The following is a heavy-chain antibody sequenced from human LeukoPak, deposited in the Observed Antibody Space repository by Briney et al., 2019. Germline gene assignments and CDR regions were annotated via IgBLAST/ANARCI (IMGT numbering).Heavy chain of an antibody. CDR3: ARFTSPGIAAAGT. CDR2: TSSNSNTI. J-gene: IGHJ5*02. V-gene: IGHV3-48*01. D-gene: IGHD6-13*01. CDR1: GFTFSSYS. Sequence: HPGGSLRLSCAASGFTFSSYSMNWVRQAPGKGLEWVSYTSSNSNTIYYADSVKGRFTISRDNAKNSQYLQMSSLRAEDTAMYYCARFTSPGIAAAGTWGQGTLVTVSS.